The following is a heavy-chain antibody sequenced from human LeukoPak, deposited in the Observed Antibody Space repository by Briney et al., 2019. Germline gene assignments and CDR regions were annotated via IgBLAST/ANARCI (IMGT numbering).Heavy chain of an antibody. J-gene: IGHJ4*02. V-gene: IGHV1-58*02. CDR3: AARRGNPFVDY. CDR2: IVVGSGNT. CDR1: GFTFTSSA. D-gene: IGHD3-10*01. Sequence: SVKVSCKASGFTFTSSAMQGVRQARGQRLEWIGWIVVGSGNTNYAQKFQERVTITRDMSTSTAYMELSSLRSEDTAVYYCAARRGNPFVDYWGQGTLVTVSS.